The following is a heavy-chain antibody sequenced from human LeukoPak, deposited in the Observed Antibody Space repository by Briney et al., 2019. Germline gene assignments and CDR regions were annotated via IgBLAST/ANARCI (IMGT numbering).Heavy chain of an antibody. CDR3: ARDSYYYDSSGYLYYFDY. D-gene: IGHD3-22*01. CDR1: GGTFGSYA. Sequence: SVKVSCKASGGTFGSYAISWVRQAPGQGLEWMGGIIPIFGTANYAQKFQGRVTITADESTSTAYMELSSLRSEDTAVYYCARDSYYYDSSGYLYYFDYWGQGTLVTVSS. V-gene: IGHV1-69*13. J-gene: IGHJ4*02. CDR2: IIPIFGTA.